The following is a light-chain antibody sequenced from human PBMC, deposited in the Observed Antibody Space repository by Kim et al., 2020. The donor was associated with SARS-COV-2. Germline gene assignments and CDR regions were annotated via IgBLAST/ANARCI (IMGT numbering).Light chain of an antibody. CDR2: EVN. CDR1: SSDVGSYNY. V-gene: IGLV2-8*01. CDR3: SSYAGGNNWV. J-gene: IGLJ3*02. Sequence: QSALTQPPSASGSPGQSVTISCTGTSSDVGSYNYVSWYQQHPGKAPKLMIYEVNKRTSGVPDRFPGSRSGNTASLTVSGLQADDEADYYCSSYAGGNNWVFGGGTKLTVL.